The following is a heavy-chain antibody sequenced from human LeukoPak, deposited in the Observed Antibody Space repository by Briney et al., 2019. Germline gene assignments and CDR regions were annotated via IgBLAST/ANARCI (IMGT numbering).Heavy chain of an antibody. D-gene: IGHD4-11*01. CDR1: GFTFSSND. Sequence: GGSLRLSCAASGFTFSSNDMSWVRQAPGKGLEWVSGISGTDGSRSYADSVKGRFTISRDNSKNTLFLQMSSLRAEDTAVYYCAKKYSNSWPPFDYWGQGTLVTVSS. V-gene: IGHV3-23*01. CDR3: AKKYSNSWPPFDY. J-gene: IGHJ4*02. CDR2: ISGTDGSR.